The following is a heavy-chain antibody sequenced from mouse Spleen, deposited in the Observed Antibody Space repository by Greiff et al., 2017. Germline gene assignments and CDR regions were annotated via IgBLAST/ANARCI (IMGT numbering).Heavy chain of an antibody. V-gene: IGHV5-16*01. D-gene: IGHD4-1*01. J-gene: IGHJ1*01. CDR2: INYDGSST. CDR1: GFTFSDYY. Sequence: DVHLVESEGGLVQPGSSMKLSCTASGFTFSDYYMAWVRQVPEKGLEWVANINYDGSSTYYLDSLKSRFIISRDNAKNILYLQMSSLKSEDTATYYCAREDWATYWYFDVWGAGTTVTVSS. CDR3: AREDWATYWYFDV.